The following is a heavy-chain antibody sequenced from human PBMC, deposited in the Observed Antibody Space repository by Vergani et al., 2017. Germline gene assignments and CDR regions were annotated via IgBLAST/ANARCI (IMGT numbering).Heavy chain of an antibody. CDR2: IYYTGTT. CDR3: ARLQFGAAAPDY. D-gene: IGHD6-13*01. Sequence: QLQLQESGPGLVKPSETLSLTCTVSGVSIGSNSYYWGWIRQPPGKGLEWIGTIYYTGTTYYNEAHKSRLTISVDTSKNQFSLKLTSVTAADTAVYYCARLQFGAAAPDYWGQGTLVIVSS. V-gene: IGHV4-39*07. J-gene: IGHJ4*02. CDR1: GVSIGSNSYY.